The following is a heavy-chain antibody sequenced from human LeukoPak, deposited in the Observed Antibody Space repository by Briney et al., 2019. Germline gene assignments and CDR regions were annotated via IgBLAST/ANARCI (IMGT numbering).Heavy chain of an antibody. CDR3: ASGYYYDSSGYYRDWYFDL. CDR1: GGSISSYY. J-gene: IGHJ2*01. V-gene: IGHV4-59*08. CDR2: IYYSGST. Sequence: PSETLSLTCTVSGGSISSYYWSWIRQPPGKGLEWIGYIYYSGSTNYNPSLKSRVTISVDTSKNQFSLKLSSVTAADTAVYYCASGYYYDSSGYYRDWYFDLWGRGTLVTVSS. D-gene: IGHD3-22*01.